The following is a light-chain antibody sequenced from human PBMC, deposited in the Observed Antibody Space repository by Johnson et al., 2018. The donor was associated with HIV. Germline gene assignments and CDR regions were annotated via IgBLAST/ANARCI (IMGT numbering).Light chain of an antibody. CDR1: SSNIGNNY. V-gene: IGLV1-51*01. J-gene: IGLJ1*01. Sequence: QSVLTQPPSVSAAPGQKVTISCSGSSSNIGNNYVSWYQQLPGTAPKLLIYDNNQRPSGIPDRFSGSKSGTSATLGITGLQTGDEADYYCETWDSSLSGVFGAATKVAVL. CDR3: ETWDSSLSGV. CDR2: DNN.